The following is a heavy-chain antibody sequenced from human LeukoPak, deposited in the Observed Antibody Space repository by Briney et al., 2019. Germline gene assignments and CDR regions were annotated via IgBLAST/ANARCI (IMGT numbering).Heavy chain of an antibody. CDR3: ARDRMAGIYSYFDH. D-gene: IGHD3-10*01. CDR1: GYSISSGYY. Sequence: SETLSLTCTVSGYSISSGYYWGWIRQPPGKGLEWIGTIYHSGGTYYNPSLKSRVIISVDTSKNQFSLKLSSVTAADTAVYYCARDRMAGIYSYFDHWGQGTLVTVSS. J-gene: IGHJ4*02. V-gene: IGHV4-38-2*02. CDR2: IYHSGGT.